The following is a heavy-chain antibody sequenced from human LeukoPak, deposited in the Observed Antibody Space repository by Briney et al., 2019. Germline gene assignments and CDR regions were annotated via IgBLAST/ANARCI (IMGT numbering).Heavy chain of an antibody. CDR3: AREGGPYRPLDY. CDR1: GGSISNYY. J-gene: IGHJ4*02. Sequence: SETLSLTCTVSGGSISNYYWSWIRQPPGMGLEWIGYIYYSGSANYNPSLMGRVAISVDMSENHISLQLTSVTAADTAVYYCAREGGPYRPLDYSGQGTLVTVSS. V-gene: IGHV4-59*12. CDR2: IYYSGSA.